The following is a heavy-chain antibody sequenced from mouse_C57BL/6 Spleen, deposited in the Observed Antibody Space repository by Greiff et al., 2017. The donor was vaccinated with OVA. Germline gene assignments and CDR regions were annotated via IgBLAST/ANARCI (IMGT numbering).Heavy chain of an antibody. D-gene: IGHD2-5*01. J-gene: IGHJ4*01. CDR1: GYTFTSYW. V-gene: IGHV1-72*01. CDR2: LAPHSVFP. CDR3: AGGLDSNFNYYAMDD. Sequence: VQLQQPGAELVKPGASVKLSCKASGYTFTSYWMPWVPQTPGRVLACIVILAPHSVFPKYNEKFKSKATLTVDKPSSTAYMQLSSLTSEDSAVYYCAGGLDSNFNYYAMDDWGQGTSVTVSS.